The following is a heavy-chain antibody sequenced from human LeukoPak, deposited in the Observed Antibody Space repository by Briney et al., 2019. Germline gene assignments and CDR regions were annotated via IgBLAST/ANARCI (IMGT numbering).Heavy chain of an antibody. CDR3: ARVGAVAGTLDYYYMDV. Sequence: ASVKVSFKASGYTFTSYYMHWVRQAPGQGLEWMGIINPSGGSTSYAQKFQGRVTMTRDTSTSTVYMELSSLRSEDTAVYYCARVGAVAGTLDYYYMDVWGKGTTVTVSS. CDR2: INPSGGST. CDR1: GYTFTSYY. J-gene: IGHJ6*03. V-gene: IGHV1-46*01. D-gene: IGHD6-19*01.